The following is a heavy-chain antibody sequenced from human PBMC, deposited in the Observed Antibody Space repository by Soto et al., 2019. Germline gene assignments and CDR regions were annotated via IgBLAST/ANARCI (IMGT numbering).Heavy chain of an antibody. CDR3: SRDREYTFWNCYYDH. J-gene: IGHJ4*02. CDR2: ISWNSGSI. V-gene: IGHV3-9*01. D-gene: IGHD3-3*01. CDR1: GFTFNDYA. Sequence: PGGSLRLSCAASGFTFNDYAMHWVRQAPGKGLEWVSGISWNSGSIGYADSVKGRFTISRDNAKNSLYLQLNSLSPEDTALYYCSRDREYTFWNCYYDHWSQGTLVTVSS.